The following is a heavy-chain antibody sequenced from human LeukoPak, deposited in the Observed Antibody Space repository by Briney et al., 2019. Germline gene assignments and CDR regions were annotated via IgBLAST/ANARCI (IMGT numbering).Heavy chain of an antibody. D-gene: IGHD1-14*01. Sequence: GGSLRLSCAASGFTFSSYAMSWVRQAPGKGLEWVAVISFDGSHEYYADSVKGRFTISRDTSKNTLYLQMNSLRAEDTAVYYCAKQEIGTTWSVGYWGQGTLVTVSS. J-gene: IGHJ4*02. CDR1: GFTFSSYA. CDR3: AKQEIGTTWSVGY. V-gene: IGHV3-30*18. CDR2: ISFDGSHE.